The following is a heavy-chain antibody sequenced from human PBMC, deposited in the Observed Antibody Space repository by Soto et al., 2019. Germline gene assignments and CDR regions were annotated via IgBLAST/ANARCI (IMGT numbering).Heavy chain of an antibody. J-gene: IGHJ5*01. CDR2: IYNSATT. V-gene: IGHV4-30-4*01. D-gene: IGHD7-27*01. Sequence: SETLSLTCSVSGNSISNLDYLWAWIRQPPGQALEYIGYIYNSATTYYNPSFEIRVAISVDTSKSQFSLNVTSVTAADTAVYFCARGRYCLTGRCFPNWFDSWGQGALVTVSS. CDR3: ARGRYCLTGRCFPNWFDS. CDR1: GNSISNLDYL.